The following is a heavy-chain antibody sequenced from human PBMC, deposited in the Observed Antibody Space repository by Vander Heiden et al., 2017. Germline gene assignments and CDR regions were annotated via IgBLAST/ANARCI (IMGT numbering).Heavy chain of an antibody. CDR2: IYWNDDK. CDR1: GFSLSTSGVG. Sequence: QITLKESGPTLVKPTQTLTLTCTFSGFSLSTSGVGVGWIRQPPGKALEWLALIYWNDDKRYSPSLKSRLTITKDTSKNQVVLIMTKMDPVDTATYYSAHRKRHSPPGYWGQGTLVTVSS. D-gene: IGHD3-10*01. CDR3: AHRKRHSPPGY. V-gene: IGHV2-5*01. J-gene: IGHJ4*02.